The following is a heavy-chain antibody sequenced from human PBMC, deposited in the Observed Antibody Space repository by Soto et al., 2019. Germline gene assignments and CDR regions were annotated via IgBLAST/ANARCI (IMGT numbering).Heavy chain of an antibody. CDR2: ISGSGGST. CDR3: AKARDFWSGSHYSYMDV. CDR1: GFTFSSYA. J-gene: IGHJ6*03. V-gene: IGHV3-23*01. Sequence: GGSLRLSCAASGFTFSSYAMSWVRQAPGKGLEWVSAISGSGGSTYYADSVKGRFTISRDNSKNTLYLQMNSLRAEDTAVYYCAKARDFWSGSHYSYMDVWGKGTSVTVSS. D-gene: IGHD3-3*01.